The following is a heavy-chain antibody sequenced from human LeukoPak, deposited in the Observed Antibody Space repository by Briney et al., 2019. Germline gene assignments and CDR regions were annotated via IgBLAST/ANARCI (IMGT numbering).Heavy chain of an antibody. J-gene: IGHJ4*02. CDR3: ARENLSNDYGDYSLYYLDY. D-gene: IGHD4-17*01. Sequence: SETLSLTCAVYGGSFSGYYWSWIRQPPGKGLEWIGEINHSGSTNYNPSLKSRGTISVDTSKNQFSLKLSSVTAADTAVYYCARENLSNDYGDYSLYYLDYWGQGTLVTVSS. CDR2: INHSGST. CDR1: GGSFSGYY. V-gene: IGHV4-34*01.